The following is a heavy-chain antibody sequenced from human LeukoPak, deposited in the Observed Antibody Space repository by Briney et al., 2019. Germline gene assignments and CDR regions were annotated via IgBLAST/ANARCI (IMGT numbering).Heavy chain of an antibody. CDR2: IYSGGST. V-gene: IGHV3-66*01. Sequence: GFLRTLLGAPGFTRSNKLMSWVPQASGEGLEWVSVIYSGGSTYYADSVKGRFTISRDNSKNTLYLQMNSLRAEDTAVYYCASFSGGYYFDYWGQGTLVTVSS. J-gene: IGHJ4*02. CDR3: ASFSGGYYFDY. D-gene: IGHD2-8*02. CDR1: GFTRSNKL.